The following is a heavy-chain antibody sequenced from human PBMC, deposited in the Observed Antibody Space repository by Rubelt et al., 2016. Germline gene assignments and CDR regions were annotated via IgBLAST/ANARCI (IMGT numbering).Heavy chain of an antibody. J-gene: IGHJ5*02. V-gene: IGHV1-69*04. D-gene: IGHD2-15*01. CDR2: IIPILGIA. CDR3: AGLVVGSRGWFDP. CDR1: GGTFSSYA. Sequence: QVQLVQSGAEVKKPGSSVKVSCKASGGTFSSYAISWVRQAPGQGLEWMGRIIPILGIANYAKKFQGRVTITADKSTGTAYMGLRGLRSDDTAVDYCAGLVVGSRGWFDPWGQGTLVTVSS.